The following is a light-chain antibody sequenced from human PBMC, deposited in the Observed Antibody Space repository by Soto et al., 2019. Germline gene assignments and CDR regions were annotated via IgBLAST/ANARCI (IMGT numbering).Light chain of an antibody. CDR2: LAS. CDR3: QQTYNTTLT. Sequence: DIQMTQSPSSVSASVGDRVTITCLASQSISKYLNWYQQRQGKAPKIMISLASSLSSGVPSKFSGSGSGTDGTITISVLKEEDSATYYCQQTYNTTLTFGHGTKVDIK. CDR1: QSISKY. J-gene: IGKJ1*01. V-gene: IGKV1-39*01.